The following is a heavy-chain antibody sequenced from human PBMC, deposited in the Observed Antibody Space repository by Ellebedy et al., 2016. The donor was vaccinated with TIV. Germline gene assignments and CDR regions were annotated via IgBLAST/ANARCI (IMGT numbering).Heavy chain of an antibody. V-gene: IGHV3-33*08. Sequence: GESLKISCAASGFTFSTYNMHWVRQAPGKWMEWVAVIWYDGSNTQYADSVKGRFTMSRDNSKNMVYLQMNSLRAEDTAVYYCARDGVRPYFSNGMDVWGQGTTVSVSS. D-gene: IGHD3-10*01. CDR1: GFTFSTYN. CDR2: IWYDGSNT. J-gene: IGHJ6*02. CDR3: ARDGVRPYFSNGMDV.